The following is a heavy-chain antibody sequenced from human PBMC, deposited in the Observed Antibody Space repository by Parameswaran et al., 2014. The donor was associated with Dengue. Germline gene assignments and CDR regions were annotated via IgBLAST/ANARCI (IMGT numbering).Heavy chain of an antibody. CDR3: ARGNRARGAYTPGNAFDI. V-gene: IGHV1-18*01. J-gene: IGHJ3*02. Sequence: WVRQAPGQGLEWMGWISAYNGNTNYAQKLQGRVTMTTDTSTSTAYMELRSLRSDDTAVYYCARGNRARGAYTPGNAFDIWGQGTMVTVSS. CDR2: ISAYNGNT. D-gene: IGHD3-10*01.